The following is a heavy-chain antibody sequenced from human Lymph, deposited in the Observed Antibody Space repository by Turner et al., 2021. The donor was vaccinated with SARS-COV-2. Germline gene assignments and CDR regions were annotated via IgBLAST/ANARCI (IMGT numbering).Heavy chain of an antibody. Sequence: QGQLVESGGVVVQPGRSLRLSCPASGFTLSKYGMRWVRQAPGKGLEWVAVIWSDGSNKYYADSVKGRFTISRDNSKNTLYLQMNSLRVEDTAVYYCAREGEVGATGFDYWGQGTLVTVSS. D-gene: IGHD1-26*01. CDR2: IWSDGSNK. J-gene: IGHJ4*02. V-gene: IGHV3-33*01. CDR3: AREGEVGATGFDY. CDR1: GFTLSKYG.